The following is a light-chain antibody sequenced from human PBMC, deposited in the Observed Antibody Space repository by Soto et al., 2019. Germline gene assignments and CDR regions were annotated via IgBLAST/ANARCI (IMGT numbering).Light chain of an antibody. Sequence: DIQMTQSPSSLSASVGDRVTINCQASQDISNYLNWYQQKPGKAPKLLIYDASNLETGVPSRFSGSGSGTDFTFTISSLQPEDIATYYCQQYDNLPPTLTFGGGTKVEIK. J-gene: IGKJ4*01. CDR1: QDISNY. CDR3: QQYDNLPPTLT. CDR2: DAS. V-gene: IGKV1-33*01.